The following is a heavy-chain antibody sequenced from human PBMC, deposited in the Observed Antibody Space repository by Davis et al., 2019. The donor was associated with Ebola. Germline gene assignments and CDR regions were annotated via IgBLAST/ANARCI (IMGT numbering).Heavy chain of an antibody. CDR2: VILKSGAT. V-gene: IGHV1-2*06. Sequence: ASVPVSCMASGYTFPDYNIHWMRQAPRQGLEWLGRVILKSGATNYAQKFQGRVTMTRDTSISTVYMELSSLRYDDTADYYCARGHKYAHEYWGQGTLVTVSS. CDR1: GYTFPDYN. CDR3: ARGHKYAHEY. J-gene: IGHJ4*02.